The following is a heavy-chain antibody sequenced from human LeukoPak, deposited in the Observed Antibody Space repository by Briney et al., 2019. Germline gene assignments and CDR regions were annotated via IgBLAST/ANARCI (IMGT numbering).Heavy chain of an antibody. CDR2: INRSGST. V-gene: IGHV4-34*01. Sequence: SETLSLTCAVHGGSFSGYYWSWICQPPGKGLEWFGEINRSGSTNYNPSLKSRVTISVDTSKNQFSLKLSSVTAADTAVYYCARGCTSYCSSTSCYTVYYFDYWGQGTLVTVSS. J-gene: IGHJ4*02. D-gene: IGHD2-2*02. CDR1: GGSFSGYY. CDR3: ARGCTSYCSSTSCYTVYYFDY.